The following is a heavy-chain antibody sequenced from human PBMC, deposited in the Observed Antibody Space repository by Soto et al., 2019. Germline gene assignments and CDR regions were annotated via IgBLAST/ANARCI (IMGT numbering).Heavy chain of an antibody. D-gene: IGHD3-22*01. CDR3: ARLRITMIVVAPVAY. V-gene: IGHV3-11*01. J-gene: IGHJ4*02. CDR1: GFTFSDYY. Sequence: SGGSLRLSCAASGFTFSDYYMSWIRQAPGKGLEWVSYISSSGSTIYYADSVKGRFTISRDNAKNSLYLQMNSLRAEDTAVYYCARLRITMIVVAPVAYWGQGTRVTVS. CDR2: ISSSGSTI.